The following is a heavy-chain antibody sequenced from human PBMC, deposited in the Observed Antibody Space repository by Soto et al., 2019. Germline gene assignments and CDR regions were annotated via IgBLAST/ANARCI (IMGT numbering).Heavy chain of an antibody. D-gene: IGHD3-10*01. J-gene: IGHJ6*03. CDR1: GFTVSSNY. Sequence: GGSLRLSCAASGFTVSSNYMSWVRQAPGKGLEWVSVIYSGGSTYYADSVKGRFTISRDNSKNTLYLQMNSLRAEDTAVYYCARGGLTIRDYMDVWGKGTTVTVSS. V-gene: IGHV3-66*01. CDR3: ARGGLTIRDYMDV. CDR2: IYSGGST.